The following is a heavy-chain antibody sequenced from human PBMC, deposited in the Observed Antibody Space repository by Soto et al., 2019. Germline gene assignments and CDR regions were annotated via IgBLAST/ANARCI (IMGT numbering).Heavy chain of an antibody. V-gene: IGHV3-23*01. J-gene: IGHJ4*02. D-gene: IGHD5-12*01. CDR1: GFTFSAYA. CDR2: ITGDAGST. Sequence: GGSLRLSCAASGFTFSAYAMSWVRQAPGKGLEWVSAITGDAGSTYYADSVKGRFTISRDNSKNTLYLQMYSLRAEDTAVYYCAKSVEMAAINHYFDYWGLGALVTVSS. CDR3: AKSVEMAAINHYFDY.